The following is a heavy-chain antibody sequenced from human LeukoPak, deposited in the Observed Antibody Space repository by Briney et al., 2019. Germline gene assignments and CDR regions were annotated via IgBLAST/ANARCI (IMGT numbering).Heavy chain of an antibody. V-gene: IGHV3-53*01. J-gene: IGHJ4*02. Sequence: GGSLRLSCAASGFTVSSNYMSWVRQSPGKGLEWVSVIYSGGYTYYADSVKGRFTISRENSKNTLYLQMNSLRAEDTALYYCARVGNPATGDYWGQGTLVTVSS. CDR2: IYSGGYT. CDR3: ARVGNPATGDY. CDR1: GFTVSSNY. D-gene: IGHD7-27*01.